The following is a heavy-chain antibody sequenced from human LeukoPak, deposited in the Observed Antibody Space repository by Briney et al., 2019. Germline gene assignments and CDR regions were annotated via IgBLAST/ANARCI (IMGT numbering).Heavy chain of an antibody. CDR1: GFTFSSYG. CDR3: ARHVDYYDSSGYSGSAFDP. CDR2: INHSRST. D-gene: IGHD3-22*01. J-gene: IGHJ5*02. V-gene: IGHV4-34*01. Sequence: GTLRLSCAASGFTFSSYGMSWIRQPPGKGPEWIGEINHSRSTNYNPSLKSRVTISVDTSKNQFSLKLSSVTAADTAVYYCARHVDYYDSSGYSGSAFDPWGQGTLVTVSS.